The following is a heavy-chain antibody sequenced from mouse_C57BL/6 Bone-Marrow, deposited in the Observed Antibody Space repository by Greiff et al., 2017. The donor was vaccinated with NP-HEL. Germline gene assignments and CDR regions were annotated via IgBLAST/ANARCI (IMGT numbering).Heavy chain of an antibody. Sequence: VQLQQSGAELARPGASVKLSCKASGYTFTSYGISWVKQRTGQGLEWIGEIYPRSGNTYYNEKFKGKATLTADKSSSTAYMELRSLTSEDSAVYFCARGDYDYYVWFAYWGQGTLVTVSA. V-gene: IGHV1-81*01. CDR2: IYPRSGNT. D-gene: IGHD2-4*01. CDR1: GYTFTSYG. CDR3: ARGDYDYYVWFAY. J-gene: IGHJ3*01.